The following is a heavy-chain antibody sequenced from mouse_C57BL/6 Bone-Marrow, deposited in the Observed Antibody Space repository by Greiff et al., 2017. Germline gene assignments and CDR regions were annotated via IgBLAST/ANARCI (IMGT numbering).Heavy chain of an antibody. CDR3: ARRYEYQAGFAY. J-gene: IGHJ3*01. Sequence: EVKLVESGGDLVKPGGSLKLSCAASGFTFSSYGMSWVRQTPDKRLEWVATISSGGSYTYYPDSVKGRFTISRDNAKNTLYLQMSSLKSEDTAMYYCARRYEYQAGFAYWGQGTLVTVSA. V-gene: IGHV5-6*02. CDR2: ISSGGSYT. CDR1: GFTFSSYG. D-gene: IGHD5-2*01.